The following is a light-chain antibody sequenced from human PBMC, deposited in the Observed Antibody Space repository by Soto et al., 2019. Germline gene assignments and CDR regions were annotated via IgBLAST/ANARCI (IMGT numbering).Light chain of an antibody. CDR3: SLYTSENTYV. Sequence: QSALTQPPSVSGSPGQSVTISCTGTSTDFVSYNRVSWYQQPPGTAPKLIIYEASNRPSGVPGRFSGSKSGNTASLTISGLPAADEADYYCSLYTSENTYVFGTGTKVTVL. CDR2: EAS. J-gene: IGLJ1*01. CDR1: STDFVSYNR. V-gene: IGLV2-18*01.